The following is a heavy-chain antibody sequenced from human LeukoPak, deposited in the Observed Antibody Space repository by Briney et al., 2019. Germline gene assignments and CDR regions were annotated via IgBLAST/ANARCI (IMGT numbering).Heavy chain of an antibody. CDR1: GFTFSSCA. V-gene: IGHV3-23*01. J-gene: IGHJ4*02. Sequence: GGSLRLSCAASGFTFSSCAMSWVRQAPGKGLEWVSGISGSGGSTSYADSVKGRFTISRDNSKNTVYLQMNSLRGEDAAVYYCAKEPLYCGGDCYEPFDCWGQGTLVTVSS. D-gene: IGHD2-21*02. CDR3: AKEPLYCGGDCYEPFDC. CDR2: ISGSGGST.